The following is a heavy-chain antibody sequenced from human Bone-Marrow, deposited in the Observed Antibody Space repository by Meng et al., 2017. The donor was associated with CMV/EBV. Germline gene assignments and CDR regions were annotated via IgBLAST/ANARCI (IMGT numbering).Heavy chain of an antibody. CDR3: ARAYGSGSYFVNYYYGMDV. Sequence: GESLKISCKGSGYSFTSYWIGWVRQMPGKGLEWMGIFYPGDSDTRYSPSFQGQVTISADKSIRTAYLQWRSLKASDTAMYYCARAYGSGSYFVNYYYGMDVWGQGATVTVSS. CDR2: FYPGDSDT. D-gene: IGHD3-10*01. J-gene: IGHJ6*02. V-gene: IGHV5-51*01. CDR1: GYSFTSYW.